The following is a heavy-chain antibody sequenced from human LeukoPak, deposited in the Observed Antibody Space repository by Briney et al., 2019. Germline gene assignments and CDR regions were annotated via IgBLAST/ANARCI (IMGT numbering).Heavy chain of an antibody. J-gene: IGHJ4*02. Sequence: SQTLSLTCTVSGGSISSGGYYWSWIRQPAGKGLEWIGRIYTSGSTNYNPSLKSRVTMSVDTSKNQFSLKLSSVTAADTAVYYCARDWYCGGDCYSGFDYWGQGTLVTVSS. CDR2: IYTSGST. V-gene: IGHV4-61*02. CDR1: GGSISSGGYY. D-gene: IGHD2-21*01. CDR3: ARDWYCGGDCYSGFDY.